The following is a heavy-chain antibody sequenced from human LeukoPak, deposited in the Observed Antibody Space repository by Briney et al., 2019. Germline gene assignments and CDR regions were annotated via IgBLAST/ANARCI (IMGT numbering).Heavy chain of an antibody. CDR2: IWYDGSNK. J-gene: IGHJ6*04. V-gene: IGHV3-33*01. Sequence: GRSLRLSCAASGFTFSSYGMHWVRQAPGKGLEWVAVIWYDGSNKYYADSVKSRFTISRDNSKNTLYLQMNSLRAEDTAVYYCARDLWFGESYYYYYGMDVWGKGTTVTVSS. D-gene: IGHD3-10*01. CDR1: GFTFSSYG. CDR3: ARDLWFGESYYYYYGMDV.